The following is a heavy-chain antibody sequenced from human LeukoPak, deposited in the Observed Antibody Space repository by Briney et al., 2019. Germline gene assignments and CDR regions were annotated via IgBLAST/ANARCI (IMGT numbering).Heavy chain of an antibody. D-gene: IGHD3-22*01. Sequence: PSETLSLTCTVSGGSISSSSYYWGWIRQPPGKGLEWIGSIYYSGSTYYNPSLKSRVTISVDTSKNQFSLRLSSVTAADTAVYSCARDDSSGYYYFFDYWGQGTLVTVSS. CDR1: GGSISSSSYY. V-gene: IGHV4-39*07. J-gene: IGHJ4*02. CDR3: ARDDSSGYYYFFDY. CDR2: IYYSGST.